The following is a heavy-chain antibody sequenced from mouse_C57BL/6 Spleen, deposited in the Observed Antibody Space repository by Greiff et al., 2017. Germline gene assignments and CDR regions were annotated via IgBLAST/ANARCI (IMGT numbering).Heavy chain of an antibody. Sequence: QVQLQQPGAELVMPGASVKLSCKASGYTFTSYWMHWVKQRPGQGLEWIGEIDPSDSYTNYNQKFKGKSTLTVDNSSSTAYMQLSSLTSEDAAVYYCARGSTMITTDYWGQGTTLTVSS. CDR2: IDPSDSYT. J-gene: IGHJ2*01. D-gene: IGHD2-4*01. CDR1: GYTFTSYW. V-gene: IGHV1-69*01. CDR3: ARGSTMITTDY.